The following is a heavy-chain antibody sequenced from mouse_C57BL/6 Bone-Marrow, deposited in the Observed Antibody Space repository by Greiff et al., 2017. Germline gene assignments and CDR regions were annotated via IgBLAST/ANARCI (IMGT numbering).Heavy chain of an antibody. V-gene: IGHV1-59*01. Sequence: QVQLQQPGAELVRPGTSVKLSCKASGYTFTSYWMHWVKQRPGQGLEWIGVIDPSDSYTNYNQKFKGKATLTVDPSSSTAYMQLSSLTSEDSAVYYCARRELGGDYYAMDYWGQGTSVTVSS. CDR3: ARRELGGDYYAMDY. J-gene: IGHJ4*01. D-gene: IGHD4-1*01. CDR1: GYTFTSYW. CDR2: IDPSDSYT.